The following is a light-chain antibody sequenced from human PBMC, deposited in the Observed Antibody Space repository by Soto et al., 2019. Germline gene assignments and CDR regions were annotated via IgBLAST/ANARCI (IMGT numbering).Light chain of an antibody. CDR3: QQFNNWPRT. J-gene: IGKJ1*01. Sequence: EIVMTQSPDTLSVSSGERATLSCRASQSVSSDLAWYQQKTGQAPRLLIYGASTRATGIPARFSGSGSGTEFTLTISSLQSEDFAVYYCQQFNNWPRTFGQVTKVEIK. V-gene: IGKV3-15*01. CDR2: GAS. CDR1: QSVSSD.